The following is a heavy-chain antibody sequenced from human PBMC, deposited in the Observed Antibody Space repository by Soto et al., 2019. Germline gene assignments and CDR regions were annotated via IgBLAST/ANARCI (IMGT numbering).Heavy chain of an antibody. J-gene: IGHJ4*02. Sequence: EVQLVESGGGLVQPGGSLRLSCAASGFTVSSNYMSWVRQAPGKGLEWVSVIYNDGNTYYADSVKGRFTISRHISKNTLYLQMSSLSPEDTAVYYCARDSRYCSGGFCYSWNFDYWGQGTLVTVSS. CDR1: GFTVSSNY. D-gene: IGHD2-15*01. CDR3: ARDSRYCSGGFCYSWNFDY. V-gene: IGHV3-53*04. CDR2: IYNDGNT.